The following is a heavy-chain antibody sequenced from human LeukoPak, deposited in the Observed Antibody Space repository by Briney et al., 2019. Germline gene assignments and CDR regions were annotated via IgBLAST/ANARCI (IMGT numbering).Heavy chain of an antibody. CDR2: ISGSGDGT. CDR3: AKGVGGYCSSTDCRAYDN. Sequence: GGSLRLSCAASGFIFSSYATNWGRQAPGKGLEWVSAISGSGDGTNYADSVKGRFTVSRDNSKNTLYLQMNNLRAEDSAVYYCAKGVGGYCSSTDCRAYDNWGQGTLVSVSS. D-gene: IGHD2-2*01. J-gene: IGHJ4*02. V-gene: IGHV3-23*01. CDR1: GFIFSSYA.